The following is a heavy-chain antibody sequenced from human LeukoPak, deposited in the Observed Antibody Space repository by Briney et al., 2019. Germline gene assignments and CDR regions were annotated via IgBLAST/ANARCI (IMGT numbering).Heavy chain of an antibody. V-gene: IGHV1-2*02. Sequence: SVTVSRKTSGCTFTDYYLHWVRQPPGQGIEWMGWINIKTGRTSIVRTFHGRVTMTSDPSITKDYMDMAWLTSGDTAIYFCARADFIEAGAYLIAPWGQGTVV. CDR1: GCTFTDYY. CDR3: ARADFIEAGAYLIAP. J-gene: IGHJ5*02. D-gene: IGHD3-3*01. CDR2: INIKTGRT.